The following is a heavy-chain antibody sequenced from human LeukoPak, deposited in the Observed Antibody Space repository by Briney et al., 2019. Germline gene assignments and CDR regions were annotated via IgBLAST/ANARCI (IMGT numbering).Heavy chain of an antibody. CDR2: IYSGGST. Sequence: GGSLRLSCAASGFTFSSYSMNWVRQAPGKGLEWVSVIYSGGSTYYADSAKGRFTISRDNSKNTLYLQMNSLRAEDTAVYYCARVGEGAAKDWGQGTLVTVSS. D-gene: IGHD1-26*01. J-gene: IGHJ4*02. CDR1: GFTFSSYS. V-gene: IGHV3-53*01. CDR3: ARVGEGAAKD.